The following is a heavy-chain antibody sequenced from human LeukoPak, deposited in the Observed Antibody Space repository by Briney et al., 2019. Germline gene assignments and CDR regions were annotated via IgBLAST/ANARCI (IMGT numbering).Heavy chain of an antibody. CDR1: GFTFSSYA. J-gene: IGHJ5*02. V-gene: IGHV3-30-3*01. CDR3: ARGPYYYDSSGCQQFDP. D-gene: IGHD3-22*01. CDR2: ISYDGSNK. Sequence: PGRSLRLSCAASGFTFSSYAMHWVRQAPGKGLEWVAVISYDGSNKYYADSVKGRFTISRDNSKNTLYLQMNSLRAEDTAVYYCARGPYYYDSSGCQQFDPWGQGTLVTVSS.